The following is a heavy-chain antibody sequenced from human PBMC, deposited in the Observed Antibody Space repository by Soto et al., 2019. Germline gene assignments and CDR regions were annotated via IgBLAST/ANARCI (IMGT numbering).Heavy chain of an antibody. D-gene: IGHD2-2*01. V-gene: IGHV3-23*01. CDR3: ATLGVGAVPAAMRYFDS. CDR2: ISSSGAGT. Sequence: EVQLLESGGGLVQPGGSLRISCAVSGITFSTHAMSWVRQPPGKGLEWVSAISSSGAGTYYADSVKGRFTISRDNSKNALSLHMDSPRAEDTAVYYCATLGVGAVPAAMRYFDSWGQGTLVAFSS. J-gene: IGHJ4*02. CDR1: GITFSTHA.